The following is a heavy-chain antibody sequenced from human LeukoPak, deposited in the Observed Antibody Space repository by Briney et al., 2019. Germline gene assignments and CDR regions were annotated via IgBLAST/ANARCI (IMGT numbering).Heavy chain of an antibody. CDR2: IRSKANSYST. CDR1: GFTFCGSA. D-gene: IGHD1-1*01. Sequence: GGSLGLSXAASGFTFCGSAMHWVRQPSGKGLEWVGRIRSKANSYSTAYAASVKGRFTISRDDSKNTAYLQMNSLKTEDTAVYYCTSGTTSGESDYWGQGTLVTVSS. J-gene: IGHJ4*02. CDR3: TSGTTSGESDY. V-gene: IGHV3-73*01.